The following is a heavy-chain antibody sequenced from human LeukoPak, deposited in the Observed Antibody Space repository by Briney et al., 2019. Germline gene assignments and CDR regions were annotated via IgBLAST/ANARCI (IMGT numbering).Heavy chain of an antibody. Sequence: PGGSLRLSCGVSGFSIGNYGMHWIRQAPDKGLEWVAMISHDGGAKYYGDSVKGRLTISRDNSDNTLYLQMNSLRVEDTAVYYCARDWGSSGWYTCSDPWGKGILVTVSS. CDR2: ISHDGGAK. CDR3: ARDWGSSGWYTCSDP. V-gene: IGHV3-30*03. J-gene: IGHJ5*02. D-gene: IGHD3-16*01. CDR1: GFSIGNYG.